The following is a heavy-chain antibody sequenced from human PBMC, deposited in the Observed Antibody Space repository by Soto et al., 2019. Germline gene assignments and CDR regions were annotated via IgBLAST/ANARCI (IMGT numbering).Heavy chain of an antibody. CDR3: ARVGRYGWDFDH. CDR1: EFSFRSYW. V-gene: IGHV3-7*01. CDR2: INEDGSQK. J-gene: IGHJ4*02. Sequence: GGSLRLSCAASEFSFRSYWMTWVRQAPGKGLEWVALINEDGSQKYYVGSVKGRFIISRDNAKDSVYMQMDSLRAGDTAVYFCARVGRYGWDFDHWGQGTLVTVSS. D-gene: IGHD5-18*01.